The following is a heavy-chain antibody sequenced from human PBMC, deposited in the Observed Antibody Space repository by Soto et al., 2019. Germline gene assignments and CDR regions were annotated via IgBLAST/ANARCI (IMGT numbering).Heavy chain of an antibody. J-gene: IGHJ4*02. D-gene: IGHD6-13*01. CDR3: ASDRSSSWYFDY. Sequence: GGSLRLSCAASGFTFSSYAMHWVRQAPGKGLEWVAVISYDGSNKYYADSVKGRFTISRDNSKNTLYLQMNSLRAEDTAVYYCASDRSSSWYFDYWGQGTLVTVS. CDR2: ISYDGSNK. CDR1: GFTFSSYA. V-gene: IGHV3-30-3*01.